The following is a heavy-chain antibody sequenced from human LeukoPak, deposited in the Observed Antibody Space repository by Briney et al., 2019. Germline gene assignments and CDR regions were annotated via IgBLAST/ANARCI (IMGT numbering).Heavy chain of an antibody. D-gene: IGHD3-10*01. Sequence: ASVKVSCKASGYTFTGQYTHWVRQAPGQGLEWMGWINPNSGATDYAQKFQGRVALTRDTSINTVYMELSSLRYDDTAVYYCARDRRVRGTTTRWFDPWGQGTLVTVSS. V-gene: IGHV1-2*02. CDR2: INPNSGAT. CDR3: ARDRRVRGTTTRWFDP. CDR1: GYTFTGQY. J-gene: IGHJ5*02.